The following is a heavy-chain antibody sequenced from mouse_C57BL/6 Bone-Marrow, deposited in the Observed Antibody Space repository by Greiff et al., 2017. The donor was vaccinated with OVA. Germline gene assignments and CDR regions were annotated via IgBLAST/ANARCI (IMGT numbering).Heavy chain of an antibody. J-gene: IGHJ2*01. Sequence: VQLQQSGTVLARPGASVKMSCKTSGYTFTSYWMHWVKQRPGQGLEWIGAIYPRNSDTSYNQKFKGKAKLTAVTSASTAYMELSSLTNEASAVYYCTRTWDTVGDYWGQGTTLTVSS. CDR2: IYPRNSDT. D-gene: IGHD1-1*01. V-gene: IGHV1-5*01. CDR3: TRTWDTVGDY. CDR1: GYTFTSYW.